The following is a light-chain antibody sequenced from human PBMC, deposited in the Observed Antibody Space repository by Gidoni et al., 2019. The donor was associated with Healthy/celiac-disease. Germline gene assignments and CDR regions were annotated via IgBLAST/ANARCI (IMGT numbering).Light chain of an antibody. J-gene: IGKJ1*01. CDR2: AAS. V-gene: IGKV1-8*01. Sequence: AIRMTQSPSSLSASTGDRVTITCRASQGISSYLAWYQQKPWKAPKLLIYAASTLQSGVPSRFSGSGSGTDFTLTISGVEAEEFATYYCQQYYSYPWTFGQGTKVEIK. CDR3: QQYYSYPWT. CDR1: QGISSY.